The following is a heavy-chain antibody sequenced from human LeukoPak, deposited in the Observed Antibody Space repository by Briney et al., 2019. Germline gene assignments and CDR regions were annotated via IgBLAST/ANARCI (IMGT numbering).Heavy chain of an antibody. D-gene: IGHD3-10*01. Sequence: ASVKVSCKASGYTCTSYYMHWVRQAPGQGLEWMGIINPSGGSTSYAQKFQGRVTMTRDTSTSTVYMELSSLRSEDTAVYYCARVAIATMVRGSGAFDIWGQGTMVTVSS. CDR1: GYTCTSYY. V-gene: IGHV1-46*01. CDR3: ARVAIATMVRGSGAFDI. J-gene: IGHJ3*02. CDR2: INPSGGST.